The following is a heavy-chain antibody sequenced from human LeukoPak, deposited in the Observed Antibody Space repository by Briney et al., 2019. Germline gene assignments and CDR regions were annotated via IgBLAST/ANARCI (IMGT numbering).Heavy chain of an antibody. D-gene: IGHD3-22*01. V-gene: IGHV3-53*04. CDR2: IYSGGST. CDR1: GFTVSSNY. CDR3: ARDLGYYYDSSGYGAFDI. J-gene: IGHJ3*02. Sequence: QPGGSLRLSCAASGFTVSSNYMSWVRQAPGKGLEWVSVIYSGGSTYYADSVKGRFTISRHNSKNTLHLQMNSLRAEDTAVYYCARDLGYYYDSSGYGAFDIWGQGTMVTVSS.